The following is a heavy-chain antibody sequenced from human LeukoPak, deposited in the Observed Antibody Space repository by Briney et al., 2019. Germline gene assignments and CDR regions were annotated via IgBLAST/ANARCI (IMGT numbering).Heavy chain of an antibody. J-gene: IGHJ4*02. CDR1: GFTFSSYE. CDR2: ISSSGSTI. V-gene: IGHV3-48*03. D-gene: IGHD2-21*02. Sequence: GGSLRLSCAASGFTFSSYEMNWVRQAPGKGLECVSYISSSGSTIYYADSVKGRFTISRDNAKNSLYLQMNSLRAEDTAVYYCARDGGFAYCGGDCRGYWGQGTLVTVSS. CDR3: ARDGGFAYCGGDCRGY.